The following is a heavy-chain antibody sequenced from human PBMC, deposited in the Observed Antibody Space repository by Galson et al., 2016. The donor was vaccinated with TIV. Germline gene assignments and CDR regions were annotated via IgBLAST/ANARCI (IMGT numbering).Heavy chain of an antibody. J-gene: IGHJ6*03. CDR2: IRYDGSNK. Sequence: SLRLSCATSGFTFSSYGIHWVRQAPGKGLEWVAFIRYDGSNKYYADSVKGRFTISRDNSKNTVYLQMNSLRAEDTALYCCAKDSTTTLYYMDVWGKGTTVTVSS. V-gene: IGHV3-30*02. CDR3: AKDSTTTLYYMDV. CDR1: GFTFSSYG. D-gene: IGHD4-17*01.